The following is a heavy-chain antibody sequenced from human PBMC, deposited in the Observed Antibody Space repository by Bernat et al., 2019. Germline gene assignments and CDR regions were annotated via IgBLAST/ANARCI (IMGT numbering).Heavy chain of an antibody. D-gene: IGHD3-16*01. CDR3: VRGEVRELTY. V-gene: IGHV7-4-1*02. Sequence: QVQLVQSGSELKKPGASVKVSCKASGYTFTSYAMNWVRQAPGQGLEWMGWINTNTGNPTYVQGFTGRLVLSLDTSVTTAYLQISSRKPEDTAVYYCVRGEVRELTYWGQGTLVTVSS. J-gene: IGHJ4*02. CDR1: GYTFTSYA. CDR2: INTNTGNP.